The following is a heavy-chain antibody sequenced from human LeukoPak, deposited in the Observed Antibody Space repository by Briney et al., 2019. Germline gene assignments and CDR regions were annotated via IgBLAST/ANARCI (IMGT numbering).Heavy chain of an antibody. CDR1: GFTFSSYS. CDR3: ARDEIIAVAGTGAFDI. J-gene: IGHJ3*02. Sequence: SLRLSCAASGFTFSSYSMNWVRQAPGKGLGWVSSISSSSSYIYYADPVKGRFTISRDNAKNSLYLQMNSLRAEDTAVYYCARDEIIAVAGTGAFDIWVQGTMVTVSS. V-gene: IGHV3-21*01. CDR2: ISSSSSYI. D-gene: IGHD6-19*01.